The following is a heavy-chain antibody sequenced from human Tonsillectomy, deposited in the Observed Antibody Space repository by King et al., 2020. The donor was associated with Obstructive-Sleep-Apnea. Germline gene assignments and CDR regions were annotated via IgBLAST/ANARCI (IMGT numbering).Heavy chain of an antibody. CDR3: AARGRAAYGDYFLP. V-gene: IGHV4-31*03. CDR1: GGSISSGGYY. CDR2: IYYSGST. Sequence: VQLQESGPGLVKPSQTLSLTCTVSGGSISSGGYYWSWIRQHPGKGLECIGYIYYSGSTYYNPSLKSRVTISVDTSKNQFSLKLNSMTAADTAVYYCAARGRAAYGDYFLPWGQGTLVTVSS. D-gene: IGHD4-17*01. J-gene: IGHJ5*02.